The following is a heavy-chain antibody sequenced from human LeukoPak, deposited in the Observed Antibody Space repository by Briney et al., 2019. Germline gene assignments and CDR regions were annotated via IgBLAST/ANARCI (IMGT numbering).Heavy chain of an antibody. D-gene: IGHD3-9*01. CDR1: GGSISSSNW. CDR2: IYHSGST. J-gene: IGHJ4*02. V-gene: IGHV4-4*02. Sequence: SETLSLTCAVSGGSISSSNWWSRVRQPPGKGLEWIGEIYHSGSTNYNPSLKSRVTISVDKSKNQFSLKLSSVTAADTAVYYCAREDDILTGYYFSRRGGFDYWGQGTLVTVSS. CDR3: AREDDILTGYYFSRRGGFDY.